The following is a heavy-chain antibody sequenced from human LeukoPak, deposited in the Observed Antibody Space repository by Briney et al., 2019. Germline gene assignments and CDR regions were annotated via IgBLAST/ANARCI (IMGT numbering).Heavy chain of an antibody. CDR2: IYTSGST. D-gene: IGHD6-19*01. CDR3: ARDSPSVAAFDY. J-gene: IGHJ4*02. CDR1: GGSISSYY. V-gene: IGHV4-4*07. Sequence: SETLSLTCTVSGGSISSYYWSLIRQPAGKGLEWIGRIYTSGSTNYNPSLKSRVTMSVDTSKNQFSLKLSSVTAADTAVYYCARDSPSVAAFDYWGQGTLVTVSS.